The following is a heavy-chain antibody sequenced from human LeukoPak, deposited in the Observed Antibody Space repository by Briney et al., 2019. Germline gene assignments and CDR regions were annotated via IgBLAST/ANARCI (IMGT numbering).Heavy chain of an antibody. CDR2: ISGRDGST. V-gene: IGHV3-23*01. CDR1: GFIFSSFA. CDR3: AKINRGQVAGHVDF. Sequence: GGSLRLSCAPSGFIFSSFAMSWVRQAPGKGLEWVSGISGRDGSTYYADSVRGRFTISRDNSKNTLYLQMNSLRAEDTAIYYCAKINRGQVAGHVDFWGQGTLVSVSS. J-gene: IGHJ4*02. D-gene: IGHD6-19*01.